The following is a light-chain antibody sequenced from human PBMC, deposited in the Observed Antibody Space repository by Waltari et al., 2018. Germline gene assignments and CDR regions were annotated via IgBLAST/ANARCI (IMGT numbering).Light chain of an antibody. CDR1: QSVSSS. J-gene: IGKJ5*01. V-gene: IGKV3-11*01. CDR3: QQRSTWPLIT. CDR2: DAS. Sequence: IVLTQSPATLSLSPGERATLSCRASQSVSSSLAWYQQKPGQAPRLLIYDASNRATGIPARFSGSRSGTDLTLTINSLEPEDFAVYYCQQRSTWPLITFGQGTRLEIK.